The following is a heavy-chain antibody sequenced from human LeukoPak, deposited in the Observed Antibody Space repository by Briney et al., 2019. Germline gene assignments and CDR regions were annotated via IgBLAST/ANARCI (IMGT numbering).Heavy chain of an antibody. CDR1: GGSISSGDYY. J-gene: IGHJ5*02. Sequence: SETLSLTCTVSGGSISSGDYYWSWIRQPPGKGLEWIGYIYYSGSTNYNPSLKSRVTISVDTSKNQFSLKLSSVTAADTAVYYCARYATGNWFDPWGQGTLVTVSS. CDR3: ARYATGNWFDP. CDR2: IYYSGST. D-gene: IGHD2-2*01. V-gene: IGHV4-61*08.